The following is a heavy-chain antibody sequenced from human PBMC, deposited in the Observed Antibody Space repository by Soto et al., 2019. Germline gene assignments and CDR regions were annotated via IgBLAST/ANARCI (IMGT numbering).Heavy chain of an antibody. CDR2: ISTYSGDT. D-gene: IGHD5-12*01. CDR1: GYTFFTYD. CDR3: ARHHGPTTSENWFDP. J-gene: IGHJ5*02. Sequence: QVHLVQSGVEVKTPGASVKVSCQASGYTFFTYDISWVRQAPGQGLEWMGWISTYSGDTKYAQKFQGRVTMTTDTSTPTVYLELRGLRSDERAVYYCARHHGPTTSENWFDPWGQGTLVTVSS. V-gene: IGHV1-18*01.